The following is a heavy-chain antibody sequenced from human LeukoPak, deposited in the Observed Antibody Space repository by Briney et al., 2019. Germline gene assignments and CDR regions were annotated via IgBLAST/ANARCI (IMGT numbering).Heavy chain of an antibody. CDR1: GGSISSYY. J-gene: IGHJ4*02. CDR2: IYTSGST. D-gene: IGHD3-22*01. CDR3: ARFSEYSHSSVHYLDY. Sequence: SETLSLTCTVSGGSISSYYWSWIRQPAGKGLEWIGRIYTSGSTNYNPSLKSRVTMSVDTSRNQFFLRLSSVTAADTAAYYCARFSEYSHSSVHYLDYWGQGTLVSVSS. V-gene: IGHV4-4*07.